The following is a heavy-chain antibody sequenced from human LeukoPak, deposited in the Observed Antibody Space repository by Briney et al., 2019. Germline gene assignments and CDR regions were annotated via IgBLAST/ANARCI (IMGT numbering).Heavy chain of an antibody. D-gene: IGHD3-10*01. CDR1: GYTFSRFY. V-gene: IGHV1-46*01. J-gene: IGHJ5*02. Sequence: ASVKVSCAASGYTFSRFYIHWVRQAPGQGLEWMGTINPSGGFTTYAQKFQDRVTMTRDTSTSTVYMELSNLRSEDTAVYYCARGRDGSGSLNWFDPWGQGTLVTVSS. CDR3: ARGRDGSGSLNWFDP. CDR2: INPSGGFT.